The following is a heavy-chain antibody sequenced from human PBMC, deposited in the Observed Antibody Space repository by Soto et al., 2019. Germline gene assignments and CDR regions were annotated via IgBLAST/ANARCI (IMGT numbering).Heavy chain of an antibody. V-gene: IGHV4-31*03. Sequence: SETLSLTCTVSGGSISSGGYYWSWIRQHPGKGLEWIGYIYYSGSTYYNPSLKSRVTISVDTSKNQFSLKLSSVTAADTAVYYCARGYCGSTSCYTNWFDPWGQGTLVTVSS. D-gene: IGHD2-2*02. CDR2: IYYSGST. CDR3: ARGYCGSTSCYTNWFDP. J-gene: IGHJ5*02. CDR1: GGSISSGGYY.